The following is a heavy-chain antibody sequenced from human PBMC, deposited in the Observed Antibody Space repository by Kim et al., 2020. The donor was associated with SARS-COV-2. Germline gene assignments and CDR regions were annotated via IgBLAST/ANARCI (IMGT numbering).Heavy chain of an antibody. J-gene: IGHJ4*02. V-gene: IGHV4-59*01. D-gene: IGHD2-21*01. CDR1: GGSISSYY. Sequence: SETLSLTCTVSGGSISSYYWSWIRQPPGKGLEWIGYIYYSGSTNYNPSLKSRVTISVDTSKNQFSLKLSSVTAADTAVYYCARSAVIARYYFDYWGQGTLVTVSS. CDR3: ARSAVIARYYFDY. CDR2: IYYSGST.